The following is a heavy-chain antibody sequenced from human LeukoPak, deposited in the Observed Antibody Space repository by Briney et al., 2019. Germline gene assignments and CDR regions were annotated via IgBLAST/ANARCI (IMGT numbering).Heavy chain of an antibody. CDR3: ARHDGYCGGDCGSAYDY. J-gene: IGHJ4*02. V-gene: IGHV4-59*08. CDR2: IYYSGST. CDR1: GGSISSYY. D-gene: IGHD2-21*02. Sequence: PSETLSLTCTVSGGSISSYYWSWIRQPPGKGMEWIGYIYYSGSTNYNPSLKSRVTISVDTSKNQFSLKLSSVTAADTAVYYCARHDGYCGGDCGSAYDYWGQGTLVTVSS.